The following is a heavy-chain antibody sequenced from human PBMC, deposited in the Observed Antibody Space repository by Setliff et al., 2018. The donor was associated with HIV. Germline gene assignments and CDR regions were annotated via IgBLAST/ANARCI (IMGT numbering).Heavy chain of an antibody. CDR3: ARGSPSSSWYGEYAY. D-gene: IGHD6-13*01. Sequence: SETLSRTCTVAGGSISSYYWSWSRKPPGKGLEWIGYIYYSGSTNYNPSLKSRVTRSVDTSKNQFSLKLSSVTAADTAIYYCARGSPSSSWYGEYAYWGQGTLVTVSS. CDR1: GGSISSYY. V-gene: IGHV4-59*12. J-gene: IGHJ4*02. CDR2: IYYSGST.